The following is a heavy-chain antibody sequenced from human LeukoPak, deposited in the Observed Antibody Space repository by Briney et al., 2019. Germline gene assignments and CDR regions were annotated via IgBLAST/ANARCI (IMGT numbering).Heavy chain of an antibody. CDR3: ARVLDLSKRGLDAFDI. CDR1: GGSISRGDYY. J-gene: IGHJ3*02. V-gene: IGHV4-61*08. Sequence: NPSETLSLTCTVSGGSISRGDYYWSWIRQPPGKGLEWIGYVYYSGSTNYNPSLKSRVTISVDTSKKQFSLKLSSATAADTAVYYCARVLDLSKRGLDAFDIWGQGTMVTVSS. D-gene: IGHD3-16*01. CDR2: VYYSGST.